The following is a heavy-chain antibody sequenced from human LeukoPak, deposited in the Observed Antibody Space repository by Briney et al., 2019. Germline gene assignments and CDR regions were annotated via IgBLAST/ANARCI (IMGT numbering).Heavy chain of an antibody. CDR3: ARAYHYDSGGYPHYFDY. D-gene: IGHD3-22*01. CDR2: IKQDGSEI. V-gene: IGHV3-7*04. CDR1: GFTFNNYW. Sequence: PGGSLRLSCAASGFTFNNYWMSWVRQTPGKGLEWVANIKQDGSEIYYVDSAKGRFTISRDNAKSSLYLQMNSLRAEDTAVYYCARAYHYDSGGYPHYFDYWGQGALVTVSS. J-gene: IGHJ4*02.